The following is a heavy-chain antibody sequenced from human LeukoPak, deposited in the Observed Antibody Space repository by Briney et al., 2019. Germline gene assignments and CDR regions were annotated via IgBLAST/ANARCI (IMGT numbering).Heavy chain of an antibody. J-gene: IGHJ4*02. CDR2: VNLQGST. V-gene: IGHV4-4*02. Sequence: SGTLSLTWGVSGGSIASTNYWTWVRQPPGKGLEWIGEVNLQGSTNYNPSLMGRVAISVDMSENHISLQLTSVTAADTAVYYCARLNIIGSSPVHHFDYWGQGTLVTVSS. D-gene: IGHD6-13*01. CDR3: ARLNIIGSSPVHHFDY. CDR1: GGSIASTNY.